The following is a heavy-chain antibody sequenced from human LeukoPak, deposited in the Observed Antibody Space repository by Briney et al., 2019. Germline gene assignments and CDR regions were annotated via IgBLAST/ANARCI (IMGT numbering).Heavy chain of an antibody. J-gene: IGHJ6*02. CDR1: GFTFSSYS. D-gene: IGHD2-2*01. Sequence: GGSLRLSCAASGFTFSSYSMNWVRQAPGKGLEWVSSISSSSSYIYYADSVKGRFTISRDNAKSSLYLQMNSLRAEDTAVYYCARYCSSTSCPTYYYYGMDVWGQGTTVTVSS. CDR3: ARYCSSTSCPTYYYYGMDV. CDR2: ISSSSSYI. V-gene: IGHV3-21*01.